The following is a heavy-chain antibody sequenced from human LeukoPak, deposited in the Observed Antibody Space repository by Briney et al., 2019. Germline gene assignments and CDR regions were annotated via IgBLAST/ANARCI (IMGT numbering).Heavy chain of an antibody. CDR1: GFTFSSYA. V-gene: IGHV3-7*01. J-gene: IGHJ3*02. D-gene: IGHD2-21*02. CDR2: IKQDGSEK. Sequence: GGSLRLSCAASGFTFSSYAMSWVRQAPGKGLEWVANIKQDGSEKYYVDSVKGRFTISRDNAKNSLYLQMNSLRAEDTAVYYCARDCGDYDAFDIWGQGTMVTVSS. CDR3: ARDCGDYDAFDI.